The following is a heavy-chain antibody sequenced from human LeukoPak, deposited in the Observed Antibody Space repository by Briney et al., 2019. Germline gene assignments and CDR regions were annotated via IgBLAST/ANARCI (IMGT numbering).Heavy chain of an antibody. CDR3: ARGYCSSTSCYKGSDWFDP. CDR2: INPSGGST. Sequence: ASVKVSCKASGYTFTSYYMHWVRQAPGQGLEWMGIINPSGGSTSYAQKFQGRVTMTRDMSTSTVCMELSSLRSEDTAVYYCARGYCSSTSCYKGSDWFDPWGQGTLVTVSS. J-gene: IGHJ5*02. V-gene: IGHV1-46*01. D-gene: IGHD2-2*02. CDR1: GYTFTSYY.